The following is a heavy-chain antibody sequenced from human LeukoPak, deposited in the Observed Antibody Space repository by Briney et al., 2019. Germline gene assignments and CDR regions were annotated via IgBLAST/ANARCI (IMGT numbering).Heavy chain of an antibody. CDR3: AKDSGGPDDYYYYYMDV. CDR1: GFTVSSNY. V-gene: IGHV3-30*02. Sequence: PGGSLRLSCAASGFTVSSNYMSWVRQAPGKGLEWVAFIRYDGSNKYYADSVKGRFTISRDNSKNTLYLQMNSLRAEDTAVYYCAKDSGGPDDYYYYYMDVWGKGTTVTVSS. D-gene: IGHD3-10*01. J-gene: IGHJ6*03. CDR2: IRYDGSNK.